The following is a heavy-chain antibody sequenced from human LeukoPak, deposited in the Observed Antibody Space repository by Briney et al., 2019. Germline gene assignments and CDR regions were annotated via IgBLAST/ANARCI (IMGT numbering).Heavy chain of an antibody. Sequence: PGGSLTASCAASGFTFSSYSMNWVRQAPGKGLEWVSYISSSSSAIYYADSVKGRFTISRDNAKNTLYLQMNSLRAEDTAVYYCARVRSGSYYAYRGQGTLVTVSS. V-gene: IGHV3-48*01. CDR1: GFTFSSYS. CDR3: ARVRSGSYYAY. D-gene: IGHD2-15*01. CDR2: ISSSSSAI. J-gene: IGHJ4*02.